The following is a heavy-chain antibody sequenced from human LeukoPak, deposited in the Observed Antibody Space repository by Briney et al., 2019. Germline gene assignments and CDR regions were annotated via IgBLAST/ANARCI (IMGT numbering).Heavy chain of an antibody. J-gene: IGHJ3*02. Sequence: GGSLRLSCAASGFTFSSYAMSWVRQAPGKGLEWVSAISGSGGSTYYADSVKGRFTISRDNSKNTLYLQMNSRRAEDTAVYYCAKPLIRSDAFDIWGQGTMVTVSS. CDR2: ISGSGGST. D-gene: IGHD2-8*01. CDR3: AKPLIRSDAFDI. V-gene: IGHV3-23*01. CDR1: GFTFSSYA.